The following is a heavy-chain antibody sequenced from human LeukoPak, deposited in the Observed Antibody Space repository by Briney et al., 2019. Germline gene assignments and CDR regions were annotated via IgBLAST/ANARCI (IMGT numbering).Heavy chain of an antibody. J-gene: IGHJ4*02. CDR3: ARLRWLQFNRYFDY. CDR2: INPSGGST. V-gene: IGHV1-46*01. CDR1: GYTLTNYA. D-gene: IGHD5-24*01. Sequence: ASVKVSCKASGYTLTNYALNWVRQAPGQGLEWMGIINPSGGSTSYAQKFQGRVTMTRDTSTSTVYMELSSLRSEDTAVYYCARLRWLQFNRYFDYWGQGTLVTVSS.